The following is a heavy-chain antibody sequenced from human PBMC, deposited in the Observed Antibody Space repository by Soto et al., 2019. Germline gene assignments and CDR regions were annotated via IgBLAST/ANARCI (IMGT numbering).Heavy chain of an antibody. J-gene: IGHJ6*02. CDR1: GFTFSSYG. CDR2: IWYDGSNK. CDR3: ARDLTIFGTHYGMDV. Sequence: PGGSLRLSCAASGFTFSSYGMHWVRQAPGKGLEWVAVIWYDGSNKYYADSVKGRFTISRDNSKNTLYLQMNSLRAEDTAVYYCARDLTIFGTHYGMDVWGQGTTVTVSS. V-gene: IGHV3-33*01. D-gene: IGHD3-3*01.